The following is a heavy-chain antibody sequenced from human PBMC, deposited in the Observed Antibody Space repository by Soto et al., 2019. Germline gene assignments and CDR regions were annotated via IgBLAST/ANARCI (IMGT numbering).Heavy chain of an antibody. CDR3: ARGLGYCSSTSCRTIDY. J-gene: IGHJ4*02. Sequence: SQTISLTCAMSGDSVSSNSAAWNWIRQSPSRSLEWLGRTYYRSKWYNDYAVSVKSRITINPDTSKNQFSLQLNSVTPEDTAVYYCARGLGYCSSTSCRTIDYWGQGTLVTVSS. CDR1: GDSVSSNSAA. CDR2: TYYRSKWYN. V-gene: IGHV6-1*01. D-gene: IGHD2-2*01.